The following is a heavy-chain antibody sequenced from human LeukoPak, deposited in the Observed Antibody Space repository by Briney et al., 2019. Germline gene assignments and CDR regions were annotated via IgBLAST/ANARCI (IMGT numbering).Heavy chain of an antibody. Sequence: GGSLRLSCTASGFTFSIYWMSWVRQAPGKGLEWVANINQGGSEKYYVDSVNGRFTVSRDNAKNSLYLQMDSLRAEDTAVYYCARRPAIGTVDYWGQGTLVTVSS. CDR1: GFTFSIYW. CDR2: INQGGSEK. V-gene: IGHV3-7*01. D-gene: IGHD6-13*01. CDR3: ARRPAIGTVDY. J-gene: IGHJ4*02.